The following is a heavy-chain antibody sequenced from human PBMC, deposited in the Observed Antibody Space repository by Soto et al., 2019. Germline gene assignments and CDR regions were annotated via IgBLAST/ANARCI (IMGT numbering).Heavy chain of an antibody. V-gene: IGHV4-34*01. Sequence: SETLSLTCAVSGGSFSGYIWTWIRQTPGKGLQWIGQINHSGSSIYNPSLKNRVTISTMSNNKFSLELSSVTAADTAVYYCTRGLFSGCSFPRSWYYFVSPGQGTMVTVSS. CDR3: TRGLFSGCSFPRSWYYFVS. CDR1: GGSFSGYI. D-gene: IGHD1-26*01. J-gene: IGHJ4*02. CDR2: INHSGSS.